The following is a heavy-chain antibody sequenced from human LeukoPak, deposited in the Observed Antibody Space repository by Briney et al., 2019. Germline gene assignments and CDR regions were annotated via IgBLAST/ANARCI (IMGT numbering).Heavy chain of an antibody. V-gene: IGHV3-23*01. Sequence: GGSLRLSCAASGFTFSSYAMSWVRQAPGKGLEWVSGISGSGGNTHYADSVKGRFTISRDNSKNTLYLQMNCLRAEDTAVYYCARSDIVVVVAAPPVNYWGQGTLVTVSS. CDR2: ISGSGGNT. J-gene: IGHJ4*02. CDR3: ARSDIVVVVAAPPVNY. CDR1: GFTFSSYA. D-gene: IGHD2-15*01.